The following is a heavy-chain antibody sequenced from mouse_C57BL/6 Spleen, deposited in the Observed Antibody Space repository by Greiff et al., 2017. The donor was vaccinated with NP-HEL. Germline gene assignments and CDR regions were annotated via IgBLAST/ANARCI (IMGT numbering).Heavy chain of an antibody. CDR2: IDPSDSET. CDR1: GYTFTSYW. Sequence: VQLQQSGAELVRPGSSVKLSCKASGYTFTSYWMHWVKQRPIQGLEWIGNIDPSDSETHYNQKFKDKATLTVDKSSSTAYMQLSSLTSEDSAVYYCARSGGYYGFAYWGQGTLVTVSA. V-gene: IGHV1-52*01. J-gene: IGHJ3*01. D-gene: IGHD2-3*01. CDR3: ARSGGYYGFAY.